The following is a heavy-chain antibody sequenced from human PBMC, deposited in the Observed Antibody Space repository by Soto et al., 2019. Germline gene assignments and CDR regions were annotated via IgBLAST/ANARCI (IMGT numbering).Heavy chain of an antibody. Sequence: QVQLVPSGAEVKKPGASVKVSCKASGYTFTSYGISWVRQAPGQGLEWMGWISAYNGNTNYAQKLQGRVTMTTDTSTSTAYMELRSLRSDDTAVYYCARFVVVPAATYYYYYGMDVWGQGTTVTVSS. CDR3: ARFVVVPAATYYYYYGMDV. J-gene: IGHJ6*02. D-gene: IGHD2-2*01. V-gene: IGHV1-18*04. CDR2: ISAYNGNT. CDR1: GYTFTSYG.